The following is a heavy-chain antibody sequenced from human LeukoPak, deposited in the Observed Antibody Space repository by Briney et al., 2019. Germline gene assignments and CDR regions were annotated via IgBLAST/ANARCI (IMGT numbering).Heavy chain of an antibody. D-gene: IGHD4-17*01. J-gene: IGHJ3*02. CDR3: ARRPDYGDSIRSPGAFDI. CDR2: ISGSGVST. CDR1: GFRFSSYA. Sequence: GGSLRLACAASGFRFSSYAMSWVRQAPGKGLEWVSAISGSGVSTYYADSVKGRFTVSRDNSKNTLYLQMSSLRAEDTAVYYCARRPDYGDSIRSPGAFDIWGQGTMVTVSS. V-gene: IGHV3-23*01.